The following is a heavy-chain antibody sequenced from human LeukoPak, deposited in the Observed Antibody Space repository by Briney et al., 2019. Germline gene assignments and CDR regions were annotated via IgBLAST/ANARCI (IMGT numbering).Heavy chain of an antibody. CDR1: GFTFNDYA. V-gene: IGHV3-43D*03. Sequence: PGGSLRLSCAASGFTFNDYAIHWVRHAPGKGLEWVSLITWDGGSTYYADSVKGRFTISRDNSKNSLYLQMNSLRAEDTALYYCAKGLPGYSAYDYWGQGTLVTVSS. D-gene: IGHD5-12*01. CDR2: ITWDGGST. CDR3: AKGLPGYSAYDY. J-gene: IGHJ4*02.